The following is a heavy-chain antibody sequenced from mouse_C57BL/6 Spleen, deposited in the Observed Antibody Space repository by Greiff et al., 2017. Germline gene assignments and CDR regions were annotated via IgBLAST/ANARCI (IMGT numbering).Heavy chain of an antibody. CDR2: IHPNSGST. CDR3: ARGVLTGTGAMDY. CDR1: GYTFTSYW. J-gene: IGHJ4*01. D-gene: IGHD4-1*01. Sequence: VQLQQPGAELVKPGASVKLSCKASGYTFTSYWMHWVKQRPGQGLEWIGMIHPNSGSTNYNEKFKSKATLTVDKSSSTAYMQLSSLTSEDSAVYYCARGVLTGTGAMDYWGQGTSVTVSS. V-gene: IGHV1-64*01.